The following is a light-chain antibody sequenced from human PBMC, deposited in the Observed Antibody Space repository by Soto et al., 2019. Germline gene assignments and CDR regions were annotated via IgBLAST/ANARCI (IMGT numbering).Light chain of an antibody. CDR2: GAS. CDR3: QQYNNWPLT. CDR1: QSLSTN. Sequence: EIVMTQSPATLSVSPGERATLSCRASQSLSTNLAWYQQKPGQASRLLIYGASTTATGIPARFSGSGSGTEFTLTISSLQSEDFAVYYCQQYNNWPLTFGGGTKVDIK. J-gene: IGKJ4*01. V-gene: IGKV3-15*01.